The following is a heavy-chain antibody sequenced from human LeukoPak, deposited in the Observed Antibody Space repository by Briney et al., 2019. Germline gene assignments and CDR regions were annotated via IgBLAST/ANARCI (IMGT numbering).Heavy chain of an antibody. J-gene: IGHJ4*02. Sequence: SETLSLTCAVYGGSFSGYYWSWIRQPPGKGLEWIGEINHSGSTSYNPSLKSRVTISVDTSKNQFSLKLSSVTAADTAVYYCARGVRYGSGAQGDYWGQGTLVTVSS. CDR3: ARGVRYGSGAQGDY. CDR2: INHSGST. V-gene: IGHV4-34*01. D-gene: IGHD3-10*01. CDR1: GGSFSGYY.